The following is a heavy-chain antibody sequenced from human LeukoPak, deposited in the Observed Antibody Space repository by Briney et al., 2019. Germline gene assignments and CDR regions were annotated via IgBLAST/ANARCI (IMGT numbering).Heavy chain of an antibody. Sequence: GGSLRLSCAASGFTVSSNYMSWVRQAPGKGLEWVSVIYSAGSAFYTDSVKGRFTISRDNSKNTLYLQMNSLRAEDTAVYYCARGLYGSGNWDYWGQETLVTVSS. CDR1: GFTVSSNY. J-gene: IGHJ4*02. CDR3: ARGLYGSGNWDY. CDR2: IYSAGSA. D-gene: IGHD3-10*01. V-gene: IGHV3-53*01.